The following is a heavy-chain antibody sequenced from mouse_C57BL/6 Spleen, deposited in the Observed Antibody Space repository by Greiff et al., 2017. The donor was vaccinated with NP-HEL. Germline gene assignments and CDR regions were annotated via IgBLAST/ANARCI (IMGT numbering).Heavy chain of an antibody. Sequence: QVTLKESGPGILQSSQTLSLTCSFSGFSLSTSGMGVSWIRQPSGKGLEWLAHIYWDDDKRYNPSLKSRLTISKDTSRNQVFLKITSVDTADTATYYCARREDYDADYFDYWGQGTTLTVSS. J-gene: IGHJ2*01. CDR1: GFSLSTSGMG. V-gene: IGHV8-12*01. D-gene: IGHD2-4*01. CDR2: IYWDDDK. CDR3: ARREDYDADYFDY.